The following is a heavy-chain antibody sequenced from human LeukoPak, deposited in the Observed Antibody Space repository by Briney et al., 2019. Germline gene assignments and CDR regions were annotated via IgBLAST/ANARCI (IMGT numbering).Heavy chain of an antibody. CDR3: LNMIFG. V-gene: IGHV3-74*01. J-gene: IGHJ4*02. CDR2: INADVSVI. Sequence: GGSLRLSCAASGFPFSSHWMNWVRHAPGKGLVWVARINADVSVITYADAVKGRFTISRDNAKNTLYLQMNSLRAEDTAVYYCLNMIFGGGQGTLVTVSA. D-gene: IGHD3/OR15-3a*01. CDR1: GFPFSSHW.